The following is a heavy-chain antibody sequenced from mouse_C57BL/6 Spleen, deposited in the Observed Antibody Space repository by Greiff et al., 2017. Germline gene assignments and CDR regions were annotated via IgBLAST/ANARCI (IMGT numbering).Heavy chain of an antibody. CDR2: IDPSDSET. V-gene: IGHV1-52*01. D-gene: IGHD1-3*01. J-gene: IGHJ2*01. CDR1: GYTFTSYW. Sequence: QVQLQQPGAELVRPGSSVKLSCKASGYTFTSYWMHWVKQRPIQGLEWIGNIDPSDSETHYNQKFKDKATLTVDKSSSTAYMQLSSLTSEDSAVYYCARGAKEYYFDYGGQGTTLTVSS. CDR3: ARGAKEYYFDY.